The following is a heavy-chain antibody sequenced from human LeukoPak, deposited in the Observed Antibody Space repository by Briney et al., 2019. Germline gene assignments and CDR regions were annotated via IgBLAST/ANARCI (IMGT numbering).Heavy chain of an antibody. Sequence: SVKVSXXASXYTXXSYDINWVRQATGQGLEWMGWMNPNSGNTGYAQKFQGRVTMTRNTSISTAYMELSSLRSEDTAVYYCADSSWTPWGQGTLVTVSS. V-gene: IGHV1-8*01. CDR3: ADSSWTP. D-gene: IGHD6-13*01. CDR2: MNPNSGNT. CDR1: XYTXXSYD. J-gene: IGHJ1*01.